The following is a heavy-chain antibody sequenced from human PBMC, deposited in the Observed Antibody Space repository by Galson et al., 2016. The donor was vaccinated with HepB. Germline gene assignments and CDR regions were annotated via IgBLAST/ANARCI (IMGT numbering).Heavy chain of an antibody. Sequence: QSGAEVKKPGESLKISCTGSGYTFTRHWIGWVRQTPEKGLEWLGIISPFDSDPRYNPSFQGQITISADKSISTAYLQWSSLKASDTAIYYCARRDLSFWYFDFWGHGTHVAVSS. J-gene: IGHJ2*01. CDR1: GYTFTRHW. V-gene: IGHV5-51*01. CDR3: ARRDLSFWYFDF. D-gene: IGHD3-10*01. CDR2: ISPFDSDP.